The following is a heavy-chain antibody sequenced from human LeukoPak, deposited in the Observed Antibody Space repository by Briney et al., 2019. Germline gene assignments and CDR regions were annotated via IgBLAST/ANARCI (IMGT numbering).Heavy chain of an antibody. Sequence: GESLQISCKGSGYSFTSYWIGWVRQLHGKGLEWMGIIYPGDSDTRYSPSFQGQVTISADKSISTAYLQWSSLKASDTAMYYCARLYSGGSCYACGWFDPWGQGTLVTVSS. CDR1: GYSFTSYW. D-gene: IGHD2-15*01. CDR2: IYPGDSDT. CDR3: ARLYSGGSCYACGWFDP. V-gene: IGHV5-51*01. J-gene: IGHJ5*02.